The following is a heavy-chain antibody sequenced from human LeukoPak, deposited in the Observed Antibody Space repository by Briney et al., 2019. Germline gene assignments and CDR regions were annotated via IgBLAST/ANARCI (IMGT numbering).Heavy chain of an antibody. J-gene: IGHJ4*02. V-gene: IGHV3-30-3*01. CDR1: GFTFSSYA. CDR2: ISYDGSNK. D-gene: IGHD2-8*01. CDR3: AREGPHSCTNGVCGAFDY. Sequence: GGSLRLSCAASGFTFSSYAMHWVRQAPGKGLEWVAVISYDGSNKYYADSVKGRFTISRDNSKNTLYLQMNSLRAEDTAVYYCAREGPHSCTNGVCGAFDYWGQGTLVTVSS.